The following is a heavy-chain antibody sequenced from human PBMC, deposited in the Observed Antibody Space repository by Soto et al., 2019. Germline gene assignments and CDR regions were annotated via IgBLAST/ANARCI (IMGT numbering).Heavy chain of an antibody. V-gene: IGHV1-24*01. Sequence: ASLKVSCKVAGYTLTELSMHWVRQAPGKGLEWMGGFDPEDGETIYAQKFQGRVTMTEDTSTDTAYMELSSLRSEDTAVYYCATGNPRTGYCSSTSCYWGQGTLVTVSS. J-gene: IGHJ4*02. CDR1: GYTLTELS. CDR2: FDPEDGET. D-gene: IGHD2-2*01. CDR3: ATGNPRTGYCSSTSCY.